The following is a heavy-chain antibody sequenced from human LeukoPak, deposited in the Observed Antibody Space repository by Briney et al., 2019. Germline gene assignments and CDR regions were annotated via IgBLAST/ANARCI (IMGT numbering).Heavy chain of an antibody. CDR2: IGGGGGTT. J-gene: IGHJ4*02. V-gene: IGHV3-23*01. D-gene: IGHD2-2*01. Sequence: WVSAIGGGGGTTYYADSVKGRFTISRDNSRTTLYLQMNSLRAEDTAVYHCAKDLPAAYFDYWGQGTLVTVSS. CDR3: AKDLPAAYFDY.